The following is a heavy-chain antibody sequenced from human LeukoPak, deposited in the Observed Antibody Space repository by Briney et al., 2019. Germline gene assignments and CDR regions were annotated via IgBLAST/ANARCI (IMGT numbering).Heavy chain of an antibody. CDR1: RFFFSSYC. Sequence: GGSLRLSCAASRFFFSSYCLHWVRQAPGKGLEWLAVISSDGSNKYYADSVKGRFTISRDNAKNSLYLQMNSLRAEDTAVYYCARDMVIAAAGNFFHYYYGMDVWGQGTTVTVSS. CDR2: ISSDGSNK. D-gene: IGHD6-13*01. J-gene: IGHJ6*02. CDR3: ARDMVIAAAGNFFHYYYGMDV. V-gene: IGHV3-30-3*01.